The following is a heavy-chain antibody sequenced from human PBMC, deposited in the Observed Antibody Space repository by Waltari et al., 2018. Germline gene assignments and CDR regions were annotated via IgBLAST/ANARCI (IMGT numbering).Heavy chain of an antibody. CDR1: GGSISSSSYY. CDR3: AMYSSSPPFDY. V-gene: IGHV4-39*07. D-gene: IGHD6-6*01. J-gene: IGHJ4*02. CDR2: IYYSGST. Sequence: QVQLQESGPGLVKPSETLSLTCTVSGGSISSSSYYWGWIRQPPGKGLEWIGSIYYSGSTYYNPSLKSRVTISVDTSKNQFSLKLSSVTAADTAVYYCAMYSSSPPFDYWGQGTLVTVSS.